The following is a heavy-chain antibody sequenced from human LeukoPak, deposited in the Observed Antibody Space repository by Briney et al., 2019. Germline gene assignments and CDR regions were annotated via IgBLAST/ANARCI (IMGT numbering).Heavy chain of an antibody. V-gene: IGHV3-30-3*02. CDR1: GFTFSSYA. CDR2: ISYDGSNK. CDR3: AKSSSGDRHFDY. D-gene: IGHD4-17*01. Sequence: GGSLRLSCAASGFTFSSYAMHWVRQAPGKGLEWVAVISYDGSNKYYADSVKGRFTISRDNSKNTLYLQMNSLRAEDTAVYYCAKSSSGDRHFDYWGQGTLVTVSS. J-gene: IGHJ4*02.